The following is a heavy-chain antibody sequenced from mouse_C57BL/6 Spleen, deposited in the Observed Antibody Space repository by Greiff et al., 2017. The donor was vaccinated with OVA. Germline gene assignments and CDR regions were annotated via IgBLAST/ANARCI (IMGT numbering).Heavy chain of an antibody. Sequence: QVQLQQPGAELVKPGASVKLSCTASGYTFTSYWMQWVKQRPGQGLEWIGEIDPSDSYTNYNQKFKGKATLTVDTSSSPAYLRLSSLTSEDSAVYYCARRESYSKPYYYAKDYWGQGTSVTVSS. CDR1: GYTFTSYW. J-gene: IGHJ4*01. D-gene: IGHD2-5*01. CDR2: IDPSDSYT. CDR3: ARRESYSKPYYYAKDY. V-gene: IGHV1-50*01.